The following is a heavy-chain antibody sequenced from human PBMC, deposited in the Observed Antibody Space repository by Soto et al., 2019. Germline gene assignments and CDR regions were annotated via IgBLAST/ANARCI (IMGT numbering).Heavy chain of an antibody. V-gene: IGHV1-2*02. J-gene: IGHJ4*02. CDR1: GYTFTGYD. CDR2: IDPNSAGT. CDR3: ARDSADWGAFDY. Sequence: ASVKVSCRASGYTFTGYDMHWVRQAPGQGREWMGWIDPNSAGTNYAQKFQGRVTVTRDTSISTAYMEPSRLRSDDTAVYYCARDSADWGAFDYWGQGTLVTVSS. D-gene: IGHD7-27*01.